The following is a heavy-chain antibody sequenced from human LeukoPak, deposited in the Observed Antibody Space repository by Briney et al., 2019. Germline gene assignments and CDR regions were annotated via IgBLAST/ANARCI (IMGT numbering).Heavy chain of an antibody. Sequence: SETLSLTCTVSGGSFSDFYWSWIRQPAGKGLEWIGRIYTGGSTNYNPSLKSRVTMSVGTSKRQFSLNLSSVTAADTAVYYCTRDFDYWGQGTLVTVSS. J-gene: IGHJ4*02. CDR1: GGSFSDFY. V-gene: IGHV4-4*07. CDR3: TRDFDY. CDR2: IYTGGST.